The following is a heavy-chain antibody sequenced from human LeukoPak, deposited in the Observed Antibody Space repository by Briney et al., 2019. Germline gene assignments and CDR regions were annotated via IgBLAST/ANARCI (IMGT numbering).Heavy chain of an antibody. J-gene: IGHJ4*02. Sequence: HPGGSLRLSCAAPGFTFSSFTMNWVRQAPGKGLEWVSNIRTSAEGANYAYYADSVKGRVTISRDDAKNTLYLHMNSLRDDDTAVYYCASDQRYAFDYWGQGTLVTVSS. CDR2: IRTSAEGANYA. CDR3: ASDQRYAFDY. CDR1: GFTFSSFT. V-gene: IGHV3-48*02. D-gene: IGHD3-9*01.